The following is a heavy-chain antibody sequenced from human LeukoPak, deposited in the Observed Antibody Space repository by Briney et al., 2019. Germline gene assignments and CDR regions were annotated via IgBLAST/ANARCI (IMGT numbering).Heavy chain of an antibody. D-gene: IGHD5-12*01. Sequence: GGSLRLSCAASGFTFSRYAMSWVRQAPGKGLEWVSAISGSGGSTYYADSVKGRFTISRDNSKNTLYLQMNSLRAEDTAVYYCAKGTYSGYDVDYWGQGTLVTVSS. J-gene: IGHJ4*02. CDR2: ISGSGGST. CDR3: AKGTYSGYDVDY. CDR1: GFTFSRYA. V-gene: IGHV3-23*01.